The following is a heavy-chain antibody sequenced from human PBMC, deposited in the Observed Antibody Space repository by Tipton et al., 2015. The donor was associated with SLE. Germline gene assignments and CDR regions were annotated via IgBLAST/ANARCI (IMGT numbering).Heavy chain of an antibody. CDR1: GDSITRSSFY. J-gene: IGHJ3*01. V-gene: IGHV4-39*07. CDR3: ARHLGVIVAFEV. D-gene: IGHD3-10*01. Sequence: LRLSCTVSGDSITRSSFYWGWIRQPPGKGLEWIGSIYYSGTAHYENPSLKSRVAISADTSNNQFSLELRSVTAADTAVYYCARHLGVIVAFEVWGQGTVLTVSS. CDR2: IYYSGTAH.